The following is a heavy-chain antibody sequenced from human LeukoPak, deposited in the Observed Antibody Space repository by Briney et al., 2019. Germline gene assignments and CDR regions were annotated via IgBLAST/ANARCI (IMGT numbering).Heavy chain of an antibody. CDR3: ARDRGMVRGVTPGLANDY. CDR2: ISAYNGNT. D-gene: IGHD3-10*01. J-gene: IGHJ4*02. CDR1: GGTFSSYT. Sequence: ASVKVSCKASGGTFSSYTISWVRQAPGQGLEWMGWISAYNGNTNYAQKLQGRVTMTTDTSTSTAYMELRSLRSDDTAVYYCARDRGMVRGVTPGLANDYWGQGTLVTVSS. V-gene: IGHV1-18*01.